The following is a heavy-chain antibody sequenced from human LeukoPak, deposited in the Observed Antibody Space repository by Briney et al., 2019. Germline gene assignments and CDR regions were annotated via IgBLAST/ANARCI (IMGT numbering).Heavy chain of an antibody. Sequence: GASVKVSCKASGYTFTIYDINWVRQAPGQGLEWMGWISTYNGHTNYAQRLQGRVTMTTDTSTSTAYMELSSLRSEDTAVYYCATSDYWGQGTLVTVSS. CDR1: GYTFTIYD. D-gene: IGHD1-14*01. J-gene: IGHJ4*02. CDR2: ISTYNGHT. CDR3: ATSDY. V-gene: IGHV1-18*01.